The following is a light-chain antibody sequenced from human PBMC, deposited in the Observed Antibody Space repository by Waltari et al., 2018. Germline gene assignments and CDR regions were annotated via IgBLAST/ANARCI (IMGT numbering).Light chain of an antibody. CDR3: QQYGTSPPWT. CDR2: GAS. V-gene: IGKV3-20*01. Sequence: EIVLTQSPGTLSLSPGDRAPLSSRTSQSVASYYMAWYQQKPGQAPRLLIYGASSRTTGIPDRFSGGGSGTDFTLTITRLEPEDFAVYYCQQYGTSPPWTFGQGTKVEVK. J-gene: IGKJ1*01. CDR1: QSVASYY.